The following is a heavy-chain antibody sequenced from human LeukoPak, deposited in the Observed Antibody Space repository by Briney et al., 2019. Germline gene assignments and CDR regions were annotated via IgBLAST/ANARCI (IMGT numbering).Heavy chain of an antibody. CDR2: TATTNDHT. Sequence: ASAKVSCKTSGYSFSTYAISWVRQAPGQGLEWMGWTATTNDHTNFAQKFQGRVTMTADTSTSTAYMELRSLRSDDTALYYCARGGTPDACDIWGQGTMVTVSS. J-gene: IGHJ3*02. CDR1: GYSFSTYA. D-gene: IGHD3-16*01. V-gene: IGHV1-18*01. CDR3: ARGGTPDACDI.